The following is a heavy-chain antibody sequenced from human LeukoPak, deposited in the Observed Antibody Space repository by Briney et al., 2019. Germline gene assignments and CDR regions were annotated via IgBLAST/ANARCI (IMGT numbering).Heavy chain of an antibody. CDR1: GFTVSSNY. CDR3: ARDYTSHCSSTSCYERYYYYYGMDV. V-gene: IGHV3-21*01. CDR2: ISSSSSYI. J-gene: IGHJ6*02. Sequence: GGSLRLSCVASGFTVSSNYLNWVRQAPGKGLEWVSSISSSSSYIYYADSVKGRFTISRDNAKNSLYLQMNSLRAEDTAVYYCARDYTSHCSSTSCYERYYYYYGMDVWGQGTTVTVSS. D-gene: IGHD2-2*01.